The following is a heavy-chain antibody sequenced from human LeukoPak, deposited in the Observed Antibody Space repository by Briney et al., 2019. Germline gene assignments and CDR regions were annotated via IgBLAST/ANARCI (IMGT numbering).Heavy chain of an antibody. D-gene: IGHD3-22*01. J-gene: IGHJ4*02. CDR2: INPNSGGT. Sequence: ASVKVSCKASGYTFTGYYMHWVRQAPGQGLEWMGWINPNSGGTNYAEKFQGRVTMTRDTSISTAYMELSRLRSDDTAVYYCARGFNGITMIEHDYWGQGTLVTVSS. CDR1: GYTFTGYY. CDR3: ARGFNGITMIEHDY. V-gene: IGHV1-2*02.